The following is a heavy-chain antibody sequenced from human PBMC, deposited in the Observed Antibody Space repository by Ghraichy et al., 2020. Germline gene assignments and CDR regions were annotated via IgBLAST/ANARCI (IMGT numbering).Heavy chain of an antibody. Sequence: GGSLRLSCAASGFSFSRYWMSWVRQAPGKGLEWVANLKQDGSEKYYVDSVKGRFAISRDNAKNSLSLQMNSLRAEETAVYYCARDRDGDLDFWGQGTLVTVSS. J-gene: IGHJ4*02. V-gene: IGHV3-7*03. CDR2: LKQDGSEK. CDR3: ARDRDGDLDF. CDR1: GFSFSRYW. D-gene: IGHD5-24*01.